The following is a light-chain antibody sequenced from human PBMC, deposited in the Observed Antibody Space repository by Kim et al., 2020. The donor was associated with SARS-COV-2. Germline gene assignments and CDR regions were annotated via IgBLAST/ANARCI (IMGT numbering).Light chain of an antibody. CDR3: QSADSSGTYVV. J-gene: IGLJ2*01. Sequence: PGQTASITGSGDALPNEYAYWYQQKPGQAPMVVIYKDSERPSGIPGRFSGSSSGTTVTLTISGVQAEDEAQYYCQSADSSGTYVVFGGGTQLTVL. V-gene: IGLV3-25*03. CDR1: ALPNEY. CDR2: KDS.